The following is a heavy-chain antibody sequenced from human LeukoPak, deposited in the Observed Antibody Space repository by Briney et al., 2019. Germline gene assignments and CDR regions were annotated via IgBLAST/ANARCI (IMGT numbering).Heavy chain of an antibody. CDR1: GFTFSSYG. CDR2: ISGSGGST. CDR3: ARSGLIRFDY. V-gene: IGHV3-23*01. Sequence: GGTLRLSCAASGFTFSSYGMRWVRQAPGKGLEWVSAISGSGGSTYYADSVKGRFTISRDNSKNTLYLQMNSLRAEDTAVYYCARSGLIRFDYWGQGTLVTVSS. J-gene: IGHJ4*02. D-gene: IGHD2-15*01.